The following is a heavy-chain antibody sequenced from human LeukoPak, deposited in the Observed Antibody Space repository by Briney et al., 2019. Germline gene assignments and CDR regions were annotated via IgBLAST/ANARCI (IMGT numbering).Heavy chain of an antibody. V-gene: IGHV3-30*18. CDR3: AKDQELWPPLYGMDV. CDR2: ISYDGSNK. D-gene: IGHD5-18*01. Sequence: PGGSLRLSCAASGFTFSSYGMHWVRQAPGKGLEWVAVISYDGSNKYYADSVKGRFTISRDNSKNTLYLQMNSLRAEDTAVYYCAKDQELWPPLYGMDVWGQGTTVTVSS. CDR1: GFTFSSYG. J-gene: IGHJ6*02.